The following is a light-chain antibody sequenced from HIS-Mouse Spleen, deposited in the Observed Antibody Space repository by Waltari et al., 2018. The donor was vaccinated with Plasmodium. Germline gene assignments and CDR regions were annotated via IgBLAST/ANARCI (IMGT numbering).Light chain of an antibody. CDR1: QDISNY. J-gene: IGKJ3*01. V-gene: IGKV1-33*01. Sequence: DIQMTQSPSSLSASVGDRVTITCQASQDISNYLKWYQQKPGKAPKLLIYDESNLETGVPSRFSGSGSGTDFTFTISSLQPEDIATYYCQQYDNLPPLFTFGPGTKVDIK. CDR3: QQYDNLPPLFT. CDR2: DES.